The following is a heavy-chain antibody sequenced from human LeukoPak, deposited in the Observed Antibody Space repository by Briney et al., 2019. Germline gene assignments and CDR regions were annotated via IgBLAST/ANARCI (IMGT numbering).Heavy chain of an antibody. CDR3: ASFAYDSSGYIAFDI. Sequence: ASVKVSCKASGYTFTSYGISWVRQAPGQGLEWMGWISAYNGNTNYGQKLQGRVTMITDTSTSTAYMELRRLRSDDTAVYYCASFAYDSSGYIAFDIWGQGPMVTVSS. CDR2: ISAYNGNT. J-gene: IGHJ3*02. CDR1: GYTFTSYG. V-gene: IGHV1-18*01. D-gene: IGHD3-22*01.